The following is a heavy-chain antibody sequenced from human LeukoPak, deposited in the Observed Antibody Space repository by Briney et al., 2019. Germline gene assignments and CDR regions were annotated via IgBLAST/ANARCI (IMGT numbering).Heavy chain of an antibody. V-gene: IGHV4-59*12. Sequence: PSETLSLTCTVSGGSISGYYWSWIRQPPGKGLEWIGYIYYSGSTNYNPSLKSRVTISVDKSKNQFSLKLSSVTAADTAVYYCASGSYSPFFDYWGQGALVTVSS. CDR2: IYYSGST. J-gene: IGHJ4*02. D-gene: IGHD1-26*01. CDR3: ASGSYSPFFDY. CDR1: GGSISGYY.